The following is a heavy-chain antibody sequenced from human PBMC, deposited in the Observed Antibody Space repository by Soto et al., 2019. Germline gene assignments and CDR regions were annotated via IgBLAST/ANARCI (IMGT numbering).Heavy chain of an antibody. J-gene: IGHJ6*02. Sequence: QVKLVQSGAEVKNPGASVKVSCKASGYSFTRYGIGWARQAPGQGLEWMGWINAYNGNTNYAQNLQGRLTLTTDTSATTAYMELGCLRSNDTAIYYCAMVDVYVTPSPQDVWGRGPTVTVSS. CDR2: INAYNGNT. CDR1: GYSFTRYG. V-gene: IGHV1-18*01. CDR3: AMVDVYVTPSPQDV. D-gene: IGHD3-16*01.